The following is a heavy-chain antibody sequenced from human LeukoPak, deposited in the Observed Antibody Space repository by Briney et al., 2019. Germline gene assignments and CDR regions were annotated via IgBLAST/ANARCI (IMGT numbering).Heavy chain of an antibody. J-gene: IGHJ4*02. V-gene: IGHV3-23*01. D-gene: IGHD6-13*01. CDR3: AKAPSIAAAGTFDY. Sequence: PGGSLRLSCAASGFTFSSYAMSWVRQGPGKGLEWDSAISGSRGSRYYADSVKGRFTISRDNSKNTLDLQMNSLRAEDTAVYYCAKAPSIAAAGTFDYWGQGTLVTVSS. CDR2: ISGSRGSR. CDR1: GFTFSSYA.